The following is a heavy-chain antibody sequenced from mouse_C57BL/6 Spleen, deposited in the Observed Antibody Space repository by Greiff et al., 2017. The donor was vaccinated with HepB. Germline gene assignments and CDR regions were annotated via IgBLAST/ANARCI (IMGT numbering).Heavy chain of an antibody. CDR3: ARGYYGSSYDWYFDY. V-gene: IGHV1-82*01. CDR2: IYPGDGDT. D-gene: IGHD1-1*01. J-gene: IGHJ2*01. CDR1: GYAFSSSW. Sequence: VQLKQSGPELVKPGASVKISCKASGYAFSSSWMNWVKQRPGKGLEWIGRIYPGDGDTNYNGNFKGKATLTADKSSSTAYMQLSSLTSEDSAVYFCARGYYGSSYDWYFDYWGQGTTLTVSS.